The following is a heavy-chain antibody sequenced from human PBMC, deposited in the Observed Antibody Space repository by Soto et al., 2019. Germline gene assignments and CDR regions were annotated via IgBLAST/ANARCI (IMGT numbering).Heavy chain of an antibody. D-gene: IGHD3-3*01. Sequence: QLHLVQSGAVVKKPGASVTVSCSASGYPVTAYYMHWVRQAPGRGLEWMGGINPATGAAKYTQTFQGRVTMPRDTSTSTVFRELSGLTSGDAAVFYCVRGGGVGVAGSAAFDMWGQGTLVTVSS. CDR1: GYPVTAYY. CDR2: INPATGAA. J-gene: IGHJ3*02. V-gene: IGHV1-2*02. CDR3: VRGGGVGVAGSAAFDM.